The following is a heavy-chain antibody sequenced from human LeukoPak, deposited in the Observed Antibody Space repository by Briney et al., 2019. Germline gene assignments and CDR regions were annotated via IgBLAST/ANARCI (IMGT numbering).Heavy chain of an antibody. J-gene: IGHJ5*02. Sequence: ASVKVSCKASGYTFTGYYMHWVRQAPGQGLEWMGWINPNSGGTNYAQKLQGRVTMTADTSASTAYMELRSLRSDDTAVYYCARDEATGWFDPWGQGTLVIVFS. D-gene: IGHD5-24*01. CDR3: ARDEATGWFDP. CDR1: GYTFTGYY. V-gene: IGHV1-2*02. CDR2: INPNSGGT.